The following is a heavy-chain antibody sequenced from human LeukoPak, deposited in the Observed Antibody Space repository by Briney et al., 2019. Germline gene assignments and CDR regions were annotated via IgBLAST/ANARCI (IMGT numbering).Heavy chain of an antibody. J-gene: IGHJ1*01. Sequence: SETLSLTCTVSGGSISSSSYYWGWIRQPPGKGLEWIGSIYYSGSTFYNPSLKSRVTISVDTSKNQFFLKLSSVTAADTAVYYCARHDYYGSGSYSYFQNRGQGTLVTVSS. D-gene: IGHD3-10*01. CDR1: GGSISSSSYY. CDR2: IYYSGST. V-gene: IGHV4-39*01. CDR3: ARHDYYGSGSYSYFQN.